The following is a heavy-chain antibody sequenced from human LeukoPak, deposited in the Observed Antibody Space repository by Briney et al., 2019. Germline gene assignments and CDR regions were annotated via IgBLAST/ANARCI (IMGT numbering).Heavy chain of an antibody. J-gene: IGHJ4*02. Sequence: GGSLRLSCAASGFTFSSYSMNWVRQAPGKGLEWVSSISSSSSYMYYADSVKGRFTISRDNAKNSLYLQMNSLRAEDTAVYYCARGYGSFDYWGQGTLVTVSS. CDR2: ISSSSSYM. CDR1: GFTFSSYS. CDR3: ARGYGSFDY. D-gene: IGHD3-10*01. V-gene: IGHV3-21*01.